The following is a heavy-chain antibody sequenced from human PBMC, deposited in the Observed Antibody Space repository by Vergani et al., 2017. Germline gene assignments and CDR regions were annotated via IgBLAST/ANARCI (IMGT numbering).Heavy chain of an antibody. Sequence: QVQLVESGGGEVQPGRSLRLSCSAAGFPFSDYGVHWVCQAPGKGRELVSVISYDGNKKNYADSVKGRFTISRDNSKNTLYLEMNALRAEDTAVYYCARDRWSSGWQLLDYWGQGTLVTVSS. D-gene: IGHD6-19*01. CDR1: GFPFSDYG. J-gene: IGHJ4*02. CDR2: ISYDGNKK. CDR3: ARDRWSSGWQLLDY. V-gene: IGHV3-30*03.